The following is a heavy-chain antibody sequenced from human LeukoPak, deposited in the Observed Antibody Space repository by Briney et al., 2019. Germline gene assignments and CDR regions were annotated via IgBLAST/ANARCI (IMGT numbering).Heavy chain of an antibody. CDR2: ISSSSSYI. V-gene: IGHV3-21*01. CDR1: GFTFSSYS. J-gene: IGHJ5*02. D-gene: IGHD2-2*01. Sequence: PGGSLRLSCAASGFTFSSYSMNWVRQAPGKGLEWVSSISSSSSYIYYADSVKGRFTISRDNAKNSLYLQMYSLRAEDTAVYYCARGAYCSSTSCRDNWFDPWGQGTLVTVSS. CDR3: ARGAYCSSTSCRDNWFDP.